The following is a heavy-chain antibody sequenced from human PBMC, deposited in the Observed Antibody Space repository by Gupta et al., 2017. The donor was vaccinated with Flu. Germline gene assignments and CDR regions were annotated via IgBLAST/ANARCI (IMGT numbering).Heavy chain of an antibody. V-gene: IGHV3-23*01. Sequence: EVQLLESGGGFVQPGWSLRVSCAASGFPFSSSDMSWVRQAPGKGLEWVSAISGSGGITYYADSVKGRFTISRDNSKNTLYLQMNSLRAEDTAVYYCAKAGGVGTLDYWGQGTLVTVSS. CDR2: ISGSGGIT. CDR1: GFPFSSSD. J-gene: IGHJ4*02. D-gene: IGHD1-26*01. CDR3: AKAGGVGTLDY.